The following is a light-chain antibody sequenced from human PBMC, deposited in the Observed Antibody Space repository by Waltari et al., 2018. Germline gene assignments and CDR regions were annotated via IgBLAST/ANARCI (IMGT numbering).Light chain of an antibody. Sequence: DIQMTQSPSSLSASVGDRVTITCRASQGSRNYLDWSQQKPGQAPKSLFYDASSLQSGVSSKFSDSGFGTDVTLTITCLQPEDFATYYCQQYHSFPITFGQGTRLEIK. CDR2: DAS. J-gene: IGKJ5*01. CDR1: QGSRNY. V-gene: IGKV1-16*02. CDR3: QQYHSFPIT.